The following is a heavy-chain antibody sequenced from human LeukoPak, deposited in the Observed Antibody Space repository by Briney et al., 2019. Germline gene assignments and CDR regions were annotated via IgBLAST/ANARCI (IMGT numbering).Heavy chain of an antibody. J-gene: IGHJ4*02. Sequence: SGTSLRLSCTTSGFTFSSYWMHWVRQAPGKGLEWVSAISGSGGSTYYADSVKGRFTISRDNSKNTLYLQMNSLRAEDTAVYYCARTGHIVVVTAIRPADYWGQGTLVTVSS. D-gene: IGHD2-21*02. CDR1: GFTFSSYW. CDR2: ISGSGGST. CDR3: ARTGHIVVVTAIRPADY. V-gene: IGHV3-23*01.